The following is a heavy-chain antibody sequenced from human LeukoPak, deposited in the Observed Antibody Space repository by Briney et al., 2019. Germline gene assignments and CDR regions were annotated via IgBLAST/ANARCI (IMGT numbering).Heavy chain of an antibody. D-gene: IGHD3-22*01. CDR3: ARDSTDSSGFSFDY. CDR2: INPNSGGT. CDR1: GYTFTGYY. V-gene: IGHV1-2*02. J-gene: IGHJ4*02. Sequence: ASVKVSCKASGYTFTGYYMHWVRQAPGQGLEWMGWINPNSGGTNYAQKFQGRVTMTRDTSISTAYMELSRLRSDDTAVYYCARDSTDSSGFSFDYWGQGTLVTVSS.